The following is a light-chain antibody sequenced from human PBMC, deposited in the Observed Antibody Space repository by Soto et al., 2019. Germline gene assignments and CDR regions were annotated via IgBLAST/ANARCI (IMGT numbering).Light chain of an antibody. CDR3: AAWDDSLSGPNVV. CDR1: TGPVTTGHF. J-gene: IGLJ2*01. CDR2: DTT. Sequence: QTVVTQEPSLTVSPGGTVTLTCGSSTGPVTTGHFPYWFQQKAGQAPRTLIYDTTNKHSWTPARFSASLLGGKAALTLSGARPEDEAEYYCAAWDDSLSGPNVVFGGGTKLTVL. V-gene: IGLV7-46*01.